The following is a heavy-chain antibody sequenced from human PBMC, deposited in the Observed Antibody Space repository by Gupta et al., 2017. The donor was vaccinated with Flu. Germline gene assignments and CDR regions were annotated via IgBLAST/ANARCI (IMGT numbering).Heavy chain of an antibody. Sequence: QVQLVESGGGVVQPGRSLSIPCAASGFTFRSCGMHWDRHAPGKGLEWLAVIWYDGSNNYYADSVKGRFTISRDNSKNTLYLQINTLRAEDTAVYYCARDVAPAAVSPYYFDHWGQGTLVTVSS. V-gene: IGHV3-33*01. D-gene: IGHD2-2*01. J-gene: IGHJ4*02. CDR3: ARDVAPAAVSPYYFDH. CDR2: IWYDGSNN. CDR1: GFTFRSCG.